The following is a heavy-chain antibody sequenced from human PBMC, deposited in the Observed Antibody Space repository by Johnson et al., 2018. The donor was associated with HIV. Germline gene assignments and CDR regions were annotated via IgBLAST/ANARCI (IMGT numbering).Heavy chain of an antibody. V-gene: IGHV3-66*01. CDR1: GFTFSNVW. D-gene: IGHD3-22*01. CDR2: ISWNSGSI. Sequence: VQLVESGGGLVHPGGSLRLSCAASGFTFSNVWMTWVRQAPGKGLEWVSGISWNSGSIGYADSLKGRFTISRDNSKNTLYLQMNSLRAEDTAVYYCAREGNYYDSSSHVFDIWGQGTMVTVSS. CDR3: AREGNYYDSSSHVFDI. J-gene: IGHJ3*02.